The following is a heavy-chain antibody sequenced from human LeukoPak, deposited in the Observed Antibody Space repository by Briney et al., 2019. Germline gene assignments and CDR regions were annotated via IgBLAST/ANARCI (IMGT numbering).Heavy chain of an antibody. D-gene: IGHD3-3*01. V-gene: IGHV3-23*01. CDR3: AKDGMDDFWSDYSHFDY. Sequence: PGGSLRLSCAASGFTFSSYAMSWVRQAPGKGLEWVSAISGSGGSTYNADSVKGRFTISRDNSKNTLYLQMNSLRAEDTAVYYCAKDGMDDFWSDYSHFDYWGQGTLVTVSS. CDR2: ISGSGGST. J-gene: IGHJ4*02. CDR1: GFTFSSYA.